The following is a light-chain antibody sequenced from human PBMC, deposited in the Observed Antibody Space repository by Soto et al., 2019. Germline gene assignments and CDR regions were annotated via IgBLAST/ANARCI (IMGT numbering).Light chain of an antibody. J-gene: IGKJ1*01. CDR1: QSFSSTY. V-gene: IGKV3-20*01. Sequence: EIVLTQSPGTLSLSPGERATLSCRASQSFSSTYLAWYQQKPGQAPRLLIYGASSRATGIPDRFSGGGSGTDFSLTISRLDPEDFAVYYCQQYGGSPRTFGQGTKVDIK. CDR2: GAS. CDR3: QQYGGSPRT.